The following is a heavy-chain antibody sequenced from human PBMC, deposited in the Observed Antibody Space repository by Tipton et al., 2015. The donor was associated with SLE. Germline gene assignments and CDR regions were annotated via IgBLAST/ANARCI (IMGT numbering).Heavy chain of an antibody. CDR3: ASAVVVNNDWYFDL. CDR2: IYHSGST. V-gene: IGHV4-38-2*01. CDR1: GYSISSGYC. J-gene: IGHJ2*01. Sequence: TLSLTCAVSGYSISSGYCWGWIRQPPGKGLEWIGSIYHSGSTYYNPSLKSRVTISVDTSKNQFSLKLSSVTAADTAVYYCASAVVVNNDWYFDLWGRGTLVTVSS. D-gene: IGHD3-22*01.